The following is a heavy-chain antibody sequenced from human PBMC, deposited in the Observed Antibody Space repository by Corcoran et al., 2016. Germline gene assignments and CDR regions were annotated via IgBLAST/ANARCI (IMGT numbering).Heavy chain of an antibody. CDR3: ARVLYGCSSTSCYTYRGYYFDY. Sequence: QVQLQQWGAGLLKPSETLSLTCAVYGGSFSGYYWSWIRQPPGKGLEWIGEINHSGSTNYNPSLKSRVTISVDTSKNQFSLKLSSVTAADTAVYYCARVLYGCSSTSCYTYRGYYFDYWGQGTRITVSS. J-gene: IGHJ4*02. CDR1: GGSFSGYY. CDR2: INHSGST. V-gene: IGHV4-34*01. D-gene: IGHD2-2*02.